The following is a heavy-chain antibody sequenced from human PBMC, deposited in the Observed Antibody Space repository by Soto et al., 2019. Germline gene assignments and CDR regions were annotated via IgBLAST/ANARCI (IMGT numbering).Heavy chain of an antibody. CDR1: GFTFSSYA. CDR2: ISGSGGST. Sequence: GGSLRLSCAASGFTFSSYAMSWVRQAPGKGLEWVSAISGSGGSTYYADSVKGRFTISRDNSKNTLYLQMNSLRAEDTAVYYCAKDEGYDILTGYLTFDYWGQGTLVTVSS. J-gene: IGHJ4*02. V-gene: IGHV3-23*01. CDR3: AKDEGYDILTGYLTFDY. D-gene: IGHD3-9*01.